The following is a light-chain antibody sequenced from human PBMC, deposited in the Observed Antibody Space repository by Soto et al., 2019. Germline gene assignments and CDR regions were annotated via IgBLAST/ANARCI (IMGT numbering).Light chain of an antibody. J-gene: IGLJ3*02. CDR3: CSYTSSSTWV. Sequence: QSALTQPRSVSGSPGQSVTISCTGTSSDIGGYNYVSWYQQHPGKAPKLMIYDVIKRPSGVPDRFSGSKSGNTASLTIYGLQAEDEADYYCCSYTSSSTWVFGGGTKVTVL. CDR2: DVI. CDR1: SSDIGGYNY. V-gene: IGLV2-11*01.